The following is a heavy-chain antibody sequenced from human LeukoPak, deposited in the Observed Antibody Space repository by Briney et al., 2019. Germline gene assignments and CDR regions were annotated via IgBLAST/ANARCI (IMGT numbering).Heavy chain of an antibody. CDR3: ARAAIESYYYYYGMDV. V-gene: IGHV3-7*01. Sequence: GGSLRLSCAASGFTFSSYWMSWVRQAPGKGLEWVANIKQDGSEKYYVDSVKGRFTISRDNAKNSLYLQMNSLRAEDTAVYYCARAAIESYYYYYGMDVWGQGTTVT. CDR1: GFTFSSYW. CDR2: IKQDGSEK. J-gene: IGHJ6*02. D-gene: IGHD2-21*01.